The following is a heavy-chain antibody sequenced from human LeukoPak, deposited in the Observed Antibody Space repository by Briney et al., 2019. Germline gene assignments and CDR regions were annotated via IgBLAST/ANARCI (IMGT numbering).Heavy chain of an antibody. CDR1: GGSIRGSSYY. CDR3: ARARRYSSSWFPANWFDP. CDR2: IYFSGST. D-gene: IGHD6-13*01. Sequence: SETLSLTCTVSGGSIRGSSYYWGWIRQPPGKGLEWIGIIYFSGSTYYNPSLKSRVTISVDTSKNQFSLKLSSVTAADTAVYYCARARRYSSSWFPANWFDPWGQGTLVTVSS. V-gene: IGHV4-39*01. J-gene: IGHJ5*02.